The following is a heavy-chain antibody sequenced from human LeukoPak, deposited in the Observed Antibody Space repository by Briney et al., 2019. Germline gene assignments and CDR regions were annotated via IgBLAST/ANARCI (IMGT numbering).Heavy chain of an antibody. CDR1: GFTFSSYE. Sequence: GGSLRLSCAASGFTFSSYEMNWVRQAPGKGLEWVSYISSSSSYIYYADSVKGRFTISRDNAKNSLYLQMNSLRAEDTAVYYCAREGVGGSYDGIDYWGQGTLVTVSS. CDR3: AREGVGGSYDGIDY. V-gene: IGHV3-21*05. CDR2: ISSSSSYI. J-gene: IGHJ4*02. D-gene: IGHD1-26*01.